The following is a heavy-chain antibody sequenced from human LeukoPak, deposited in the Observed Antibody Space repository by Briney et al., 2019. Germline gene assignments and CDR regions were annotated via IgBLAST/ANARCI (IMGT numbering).Heavy chain of an antibody. V-gene: IGHV3-30*18. CDR1: GFRLRNHG. Sequence: PGGSLRLSCAASGFRLRNHGMNWVRQAPGKGLEWVAVVSHDGSAKFYADSVKGRFTISRDNPNNILYLQMNSLRPEDTAVYYCTKELGASGSSHMCYFDYWGQGILVTVS. D-gene: IGHD3-10*01. CDR2: VSHDGSAK. J-gene: IGHJ4*02. CDR3: TKELGASGSSHMCYFDY.